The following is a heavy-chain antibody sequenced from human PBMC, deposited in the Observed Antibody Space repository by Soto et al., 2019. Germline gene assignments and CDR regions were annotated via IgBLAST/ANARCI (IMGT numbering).Heavy chain of an antibody. V-gene: IGHV4-4*02. Sequence: QVQLQESGPGLVKPSGTLSLICAVSGGSVSSNDWWTWIRQPPGKGLEWIGEIYHSGSTNYNPSHKSRVTMSVDTSKNQFSLTLNSVTAAVAAVFYCARSTRIGPARRLDYWGQGTLVTVSS. J-gene: IGHJ4*02. CDR1: GGSVSSNDW. D-gene: IGHD1-1*01. CDR2: IYHSGST. CDR3: ARSTRIGPARRLDY.